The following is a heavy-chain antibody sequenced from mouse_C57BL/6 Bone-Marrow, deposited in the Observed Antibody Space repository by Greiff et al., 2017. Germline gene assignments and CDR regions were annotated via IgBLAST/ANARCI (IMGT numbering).Heavy chain of an antibody. Sequence: EVKVEESGGGLVQPGGSMKLSCVASGFTFSNYWMNWVRQSPEKGLEWVAQIRLKSDNYATHYAESVKGRFTISSDDSKSSVYLQMNNLRAEDTGIYYCTAPTVVDDWGQGTTLTVSS. D-gene: IGHD1-1*01. CDR2: IRLKSDNYAT. J-gene: IGHJ2*01. V-gene: IGHV6-3*01. CDR1: GFTFSNYW. CDR3: TAPTVVDD.